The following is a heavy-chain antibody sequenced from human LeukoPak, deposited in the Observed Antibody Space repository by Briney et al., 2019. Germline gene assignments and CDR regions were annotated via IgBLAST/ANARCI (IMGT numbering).Heavy chain of an antibody. CDR3: ARRFCSADYCSHIDL. CDR1: GYSFTSYW. V-gene: IGHV5-51*01. D-gene: IGHD3-22*01. Sequence: GESLKISCKGSGYSFTSYWIGWVRQMPGKGLEWMGIIYPGDSDTRYSPSFQGQVTISADKSISTAYLQWSSLKASDTATYYCARRFCSADYCSHIDLWGQGTLVTVSS. J-gene: IGHJ5*02. CDR2: IYPGDSDT.